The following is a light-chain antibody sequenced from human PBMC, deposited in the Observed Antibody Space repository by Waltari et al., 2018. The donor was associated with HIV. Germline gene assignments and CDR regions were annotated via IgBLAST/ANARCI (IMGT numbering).Light chain of an antibody. Sequence: EIMLTQSPATLSLSPGERVTLSCRASQSVSRYLGWYQQKSGQAPRLLIYDVSNRATGIPARFSGSGSGTDFALTISSLEPEDFAVYYCQYRSKWLIFGGGTKVEIK. CDR3: QYRSKWLI. CDR1: QSVSRY. V-gene: IGKV3-11*01. CDR2: DVS. J-gene: IGKJ4*01.